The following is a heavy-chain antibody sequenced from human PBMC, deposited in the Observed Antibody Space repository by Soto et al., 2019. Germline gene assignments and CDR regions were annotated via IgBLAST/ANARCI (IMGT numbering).Heavy chain of an antibody. CDR1: GFTFGDSY. V-gene: IGHV3-11*06. Sequence: QVQLVESGGGLVPPGGSLRLSCAGSGFTFGDSYMSWIRQAPGKGLEWLSYISPGSRYPAYADSVKGRFTISRDNAKSSLYLQMMSLTAEDTAVYYCARESEDLTSNFDYWGQGTLVTVSS. CDR2: ISPGSRYP. J-gene: IGHJ4*02. CDR3: ARESEDLTSNFDY.